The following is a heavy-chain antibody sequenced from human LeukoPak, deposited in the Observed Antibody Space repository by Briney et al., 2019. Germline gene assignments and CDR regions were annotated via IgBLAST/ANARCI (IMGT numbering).Heavy chain of an antibody. Sequence: SETLSLTCAVYGGSFSNYYWSWIRQPPGKGLEWIGDIYHTGSTTYNPSLKSRVTISVDTSKKQFSLRLSSVTAADTAVFPTAGAFDVWGQGTLVAVS. CDR3: AGAFDV. V-gene: IGHV4-34*01. CDR1: GGSFSNYY. J-gene: IGHJ3*01. D-gene: IGHD4-17*01. CDR2: IYHTGST.